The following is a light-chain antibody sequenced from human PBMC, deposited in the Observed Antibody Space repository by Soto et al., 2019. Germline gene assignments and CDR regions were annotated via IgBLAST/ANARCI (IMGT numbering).Light chain of an antibody. CDR3: CSYAGSYTLYV. Sequence: QSALTQPRSVSGSPGQSVTISCTGTSSDVGGYSYVSWFQQHPGKAPKLMINDVSKRPSGVPDRFSGSETGNTASLTISGLQAEDEADYYCCSYAGSYTLYVFGTGTKVTVL. V-gene: IGLV2-11*01. CDR1: SSDVGGYSY. CDR2: DVS. J-gene: IGLJ1*01.